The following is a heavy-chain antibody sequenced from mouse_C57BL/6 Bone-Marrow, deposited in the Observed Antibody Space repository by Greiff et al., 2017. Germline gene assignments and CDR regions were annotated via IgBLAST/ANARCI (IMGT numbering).Heavy chain of an antibody. V-gene: IGHV3-8*01. D-gene: IGHD1-1*01. CDR1: GYSITSDY. CDR3: ARLITTGVAPQYWYFDV. CDR2: ISYSGST. Sequence: EVKLVESGPGLAKPSQTLSLSCSVTGYSITSDYWNWIRKFPGNKLEYMGYISYSGSTYYNPSLKSRIAITRDTSKNQYYLQLNSVTTEDTATYYCARLITTGVAPQYWYFDVWGTGTTVTVSS. J-gene: IGHJ1*03.